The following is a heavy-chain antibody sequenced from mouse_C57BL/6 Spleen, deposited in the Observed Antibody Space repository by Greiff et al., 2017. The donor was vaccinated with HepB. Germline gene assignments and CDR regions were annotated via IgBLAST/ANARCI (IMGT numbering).Heavy chain of an antibody. D-gene: IGHD1-1*01. CDR2: ISYDGSN. J-gene: IGHJ4*01. CDR1: GYSITSGYY. CDR3: AREDYYGILDY. Sequence: VQLQQSGPGLVKPSQSLSLTCSVTGYSITSGYYWNWIRQFPGNKLEWMGYISYDGSNNYNPSLKNRISITRDTSKNQFFLKLNSVTTEDTATYYCAREDYYGILDYWGQGTSVTVSS. V-gene: IGHV3-6*01.